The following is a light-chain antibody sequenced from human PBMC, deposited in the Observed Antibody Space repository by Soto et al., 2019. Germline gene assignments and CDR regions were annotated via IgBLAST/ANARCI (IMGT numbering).Light chain of an antibody. CDR2: DVS. CDR1: SSDIGGYNY. Sequence: QSALTQPASVSGSPGQSITISCTGTSSDIGGYNYVSWYQQHPDKAPKLMISDVSNQPSGISNRFSGSKSGSTACLTISRLQAEDEADYYCSSYSGTSTRYVFGTGTKLTVL. V-gene: IGLV2-14*03. CDR3: SSYSGTSTRYV. J-gene: IGLJ1*01.